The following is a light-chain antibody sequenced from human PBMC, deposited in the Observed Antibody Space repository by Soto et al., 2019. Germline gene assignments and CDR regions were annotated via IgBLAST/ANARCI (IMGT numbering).Light chain of an antibody. CDR3: QECNAFSRT. Sequence: IQMTQSPSTLSASVGDRVTITCRASQSISSWLAWYQQKPGKAPKLLIYDASSLERGVPSRFSGSGSGTEFPLTIRSLQPDDFATYYCQECNAFSRTFGQGTKVEIK. V-gene: IGKV1-5*01. CDR2: DAS. J-gene: IGKJ1*01. CDR1: QSISSW.